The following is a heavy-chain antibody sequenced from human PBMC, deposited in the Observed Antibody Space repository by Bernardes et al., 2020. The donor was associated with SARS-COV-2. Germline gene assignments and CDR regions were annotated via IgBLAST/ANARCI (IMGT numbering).Heavy chain of an antibody. CDR3: ATEDGEWLES. V-gene: IGHV3-23*01. Sequence: GGSLRLSCAASGFSFGSHAMNWVRQAPGKGPEWVSAISGSGDTTYYADSVKGRFTISRDNSKNTLYLQMNSLRAEDTALYRCATEDGEWLESWGQGTLVTVSS. CDR1: GFSFGSHA. J-gene: IGHJ5*01. CDR2: ISGSGDTT. D-gene: IGHD4-17*01.